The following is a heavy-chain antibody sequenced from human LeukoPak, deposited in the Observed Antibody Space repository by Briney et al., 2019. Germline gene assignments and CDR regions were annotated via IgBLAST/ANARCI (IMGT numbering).Heavy chain of an antibody. CDR3: ARAMVQLWSYYYYGMDV. Sequence: SETLSLTCAVYGGSFSGYYWSWIRQPPGKGLEWIGEINHSGGTNYNPSLKSRVTISVDTSKNQFSLKLSSVTAADTAVYYCARAMVQLWSYYYYGMDVWGQGTTVTVSS. D-gene: IGHD5-18*01. J-gene: IGHJ6*02. CDR2: INHSGGT. V-gene: IGHV4-34*01. CDR1: GGSFSGYY.